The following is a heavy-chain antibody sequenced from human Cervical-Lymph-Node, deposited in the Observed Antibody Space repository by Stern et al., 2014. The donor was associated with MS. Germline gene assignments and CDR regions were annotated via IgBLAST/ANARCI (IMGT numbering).Heavy chain of an antibody. D-gene: IGHD1/OR15-1a*01. J-gene: IGHJ4*02. CDR2: IYPGDSDT. CDR3: VRQAPEQTLDY. CDR1: GYSFTSYW. V-gene: IGHV5-51*01. Sequence: MQLVQSGAEVKKPGDSLKISCKASGYSFTSYWIGWVRQMPGKGLEWMGIIYPGDSDTRYSPSFQGQVTISANRSISTAYLQWSSLKASDTAMYYCVRQAPEQTLDYWGQGTLVTVSS.